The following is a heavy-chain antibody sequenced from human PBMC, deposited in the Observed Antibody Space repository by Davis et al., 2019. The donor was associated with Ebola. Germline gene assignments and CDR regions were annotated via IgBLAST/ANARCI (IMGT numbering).Heavy chain of an antibody. J-gene: IGHJ4*02. V-gene: IGHV3-74*01. CDR1: GFTFSMYW. Sequence: GESLKISCAASGFTFSMYWMYWVRQAPGKGLVWVARIKGDGSSINYADSVKGRFTISRDNAKNTLHLQMNSLTADDTAVYYCTRDSAVVFFDYWSQGTLVTVSS. CDR2: IKGDGSSI. CDR3: TRDSAVVFFDY. D-gene: IGHD5-18*01.